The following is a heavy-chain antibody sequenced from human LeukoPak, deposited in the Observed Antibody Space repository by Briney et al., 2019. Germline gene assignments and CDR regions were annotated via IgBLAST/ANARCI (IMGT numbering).Heavy chain of an antibody. Sequence: PGGSLRHSCAASGFTFSSYAMSWVRQAPGKGLEWVSAISGSGGSTYYADSVKGRFTISRDNSKNTLYLQMNSLRAEDTAVYYCAGQLWSKSRADYWGQGTLVTVSS. V-gene: IGHV3-23*01. CDR3: AGQLWSKSRADY. J-gene: IGHJ4*02. CDR2: ISGSGGST. D-gene: IGHD5-18*01. CDR1: GFTFSSYA.